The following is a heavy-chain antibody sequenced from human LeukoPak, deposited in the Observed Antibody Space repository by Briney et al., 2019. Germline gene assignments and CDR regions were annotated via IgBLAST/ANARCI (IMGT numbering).Heavy chain of an antibody. V-gene: IGHV4-38-2*02. CDR2: IYHSGST. Sequence: ASETLSLTCTVSGYSISSGYYWGWIRQPPGKGLEWIGSIYHSGSTYYNPSLKSRVTISVDTSKNQFSLKLSSVTAADTAVYYCARDREGGMVRGVIAYWGQGTLVTVSS. CDR1: GYSISSGYY. CDR3: ARDREGGMVRGVIAY. D-gene: IGHD3-10*01. J-gene: IGHJ4*02.